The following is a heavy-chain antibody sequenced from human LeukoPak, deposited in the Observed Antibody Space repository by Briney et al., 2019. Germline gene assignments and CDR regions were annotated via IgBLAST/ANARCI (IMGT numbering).Heavy chain of an antibody. CDR3: AKEPPVGAATTRHFDY. J-gene: IGHJ4*02. CDR2: INSGGTT. Sequence: GGSLRLSCAASGFSVSNNYMSWVRQAPGKGLEWVSLINSGGTTYYSDSVKGRFTIFRDNSKNTLYLQLNSLGAEDTAVYYCAKEPPVGAATTRHFDYWGQGTLVTVSS. CDR1: GFSVSNNY. V-gene: IGHV3-66*01. D-gene: IGHD4-11*01.